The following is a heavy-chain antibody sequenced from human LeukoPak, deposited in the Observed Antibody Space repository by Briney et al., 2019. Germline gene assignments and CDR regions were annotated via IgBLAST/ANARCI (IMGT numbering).Heavy chain of an antibody. CDR1: GGSISSYY. CDR3: VRVGYYGSGSYPIDY. Sequence: SETLSLTCTVSGGSISSYYWSWIRQPAGKGLEWIGRIYTSGSTNYNPSLKSRVTMSVDTSKNQFSLKLSSVTAADTAVYYCVRVGYYGSGSYPIDYWGQGTLVTVSS. V-gene: IGHV4-4*07. J-gene: IGHJ4*02. D-gene: IGHD3-10*01. CDR2: IYTSGST.